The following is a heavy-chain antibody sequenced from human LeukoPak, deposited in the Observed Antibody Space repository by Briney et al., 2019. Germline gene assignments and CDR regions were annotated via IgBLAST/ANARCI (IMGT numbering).Heavy chain of an antibody. J-gene: IGHJ6*02. CDR2: INHSGST. D-gene: IGHD5/OR15-5a*01. CDR3: ARHGPLYEYFYYNMDV. Sequence: SETLSLTCAVYGGSFSGYYWSWIRQPPGKGLEWIGEINHSGSTNYNPSLKSRVTISVDTSKNQSSLKLSSVTAADTAVYYCARHGPLYEYFYYNMDVWGQGTTVTVSS. CDR1: GGSFSGYY. V-gene: IGHV4-34*01.